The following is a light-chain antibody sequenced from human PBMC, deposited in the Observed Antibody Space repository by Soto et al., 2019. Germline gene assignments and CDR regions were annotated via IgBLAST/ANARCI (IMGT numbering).Light chain of an antibody. J-gene: IGKJ4*01. CDR3: HQYYNIPLT. CDR1: QSISSY. Sequence: TQSPATLSASVGDRVTITCRASQSISSYLNWYQQKPGKAPKLLIYAASSLQSGVPSRFSGSGSGTDFTLTISSLQAEDVAVYYCHQYYNIPLTFGGGTKVDI. CDR2: AAS. V-gene: IGKV1-39*01.